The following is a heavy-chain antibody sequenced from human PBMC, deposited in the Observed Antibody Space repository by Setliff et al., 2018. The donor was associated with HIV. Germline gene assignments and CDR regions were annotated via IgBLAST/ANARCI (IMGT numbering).Heavy chain of an antibody. J-gene: IGHJ6*03. Sequence: ASVKVSCKASGYTFTDYFMHWVRQAPGQGLEWMGRINPKTGDTKYKQKFQGRVTMTRDASINTAYMELSSLTSDDTAVYYCAGSGYYYYMDVWGKGTTVTVSS. CDR2: INPKTGDT. V-gene: IGHV1-2*06. D-gene: IGHD3-10*01. CDR3: AGSGYYYYMDV. CDR1: GYTFTDYF.